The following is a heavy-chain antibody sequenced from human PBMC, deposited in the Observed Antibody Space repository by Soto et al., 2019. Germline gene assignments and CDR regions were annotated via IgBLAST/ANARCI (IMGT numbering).Heavy chain of an antibody. J-gene: IGHJ4*02. CDR3: GRVASSSSWTPDY. V-gene: IGHV3-21*02. D-gene: IGHD2-2*01. CDR2: LTSSSSHT. CDR1: GFSFSVYS. Sequence: EVQLVESGGGLVKPGGSLRLSCAGSGFSFSVYSMNWVRQAPGKALEWVSSLTSSSSHTYYADSVKGRFTISRDNAKNLLYLQMDSLRDEDTAVYYRGRVASSSSWTPDYLGQGTLVTVSS.